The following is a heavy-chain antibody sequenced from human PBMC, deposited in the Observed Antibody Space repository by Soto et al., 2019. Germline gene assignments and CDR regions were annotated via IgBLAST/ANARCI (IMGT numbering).Heavy chain of an antibody. D-gene: IGHD6-13*01. Sequence: EVQLLESGGGLVQPGGSLRLSCAASGFTFSTYAMTWVRQAPGKGLEWVSAISGGGDNTYYADSVKGRFTISRDNSKNTLYLQMNSLRVEDTALYYCAKGDTPAVGTVDCWGQGTLVTVSS. CDR2: ISGGGDNT. CDR1: GFTFSTYA. CDR3: AKGDTPAVGTVDC. V-gene: IGHV3-23*01. J-gene: IGHJ4*02.